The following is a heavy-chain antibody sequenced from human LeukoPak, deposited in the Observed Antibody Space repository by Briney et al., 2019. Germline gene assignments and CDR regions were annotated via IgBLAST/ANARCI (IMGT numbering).Heavy chain of an antibody. CDR3: ARAKTGEGYFDY. Sequence: PGRSLRLSCAASGFTFSSYSMNWVRQAPGKGLEWVSSISSSSSYIYYADSVKGRFTISRDNAKNSLYLQMNSLRAEDTAVYYCARAKTGEGYFDYWGQGTLVTVSS. CDR1: GFTFSSYS. CDR2: ISSSSSYI. V-gene: IGHV3-21*01. J-gene: IGHJ4*02. D-gene: IGHD7-27*01.